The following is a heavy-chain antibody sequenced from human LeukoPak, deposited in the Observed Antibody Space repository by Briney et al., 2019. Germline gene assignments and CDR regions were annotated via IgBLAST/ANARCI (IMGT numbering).Heavy chain of an antibody. CDR3: ARAYDYVWGSYRSENWFDP. CDR1: GGSISSYY. J-gene: IGHJ5*02. Sequence: PSETLSLTCTVSGGSISSYYWSWIRQPPGNGLEWIGYIYYSGSTNYNPSLKSRVTISVDTSKNQFSLKLSSVTAADTAVYYCARAYDYVWGSYRSENWFDPWGQGTLVTVSS. CDR2: IYYSGST. V-gene: IGHV4-59*01. D-gene: IGHD3-16*02.